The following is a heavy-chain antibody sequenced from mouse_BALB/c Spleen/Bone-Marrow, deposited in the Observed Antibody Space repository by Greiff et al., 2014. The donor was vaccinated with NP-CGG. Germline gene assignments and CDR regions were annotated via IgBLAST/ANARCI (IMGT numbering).Heavy chain of an antibody. CDR3: ARLRRYYGYFDY. J-gene: IGHJ2*01. CDR2: ISSGSSTI. V-gene: IGHV5-17*02. CDR1: GFTFSSFG. Sequence: EVKLMESGGGLVQPGGSRKLSCAASGFTFSSFGMHWVRQAPEKGLEWVAYISSGSSTIYYADTVKGRFTIARDNPKNTLFLQMTSRRSEDTAMYYCARLRRYYGYFDYWGQGTTLTGSS. D-gene: IGHD1-1*01.